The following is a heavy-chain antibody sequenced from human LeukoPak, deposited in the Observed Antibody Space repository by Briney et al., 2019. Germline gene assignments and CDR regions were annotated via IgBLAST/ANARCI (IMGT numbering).Heavy chain of an antibody. CDR2: ISSTSYTI. D-gene: IGHD2-15*01. V-gene: IGHV3-48*04. Sequence: GGSLRLSCAASGFTFSSYSINWVRQAPGKGLQWVSYISSTSYTIYYADSVKGRFTISRDNAKNSLYLQMNSLRAEHTAVYYCARTVVVVAADDDYWGQGTLVTVSS. J-gene: IGHJ4*02. CDR3: ARTVVVVAADDDY. CDR1: GFTFSSYS.